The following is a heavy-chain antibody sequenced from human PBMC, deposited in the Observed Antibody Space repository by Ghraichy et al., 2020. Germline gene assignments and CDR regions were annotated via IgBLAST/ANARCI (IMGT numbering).Heavy chain of an antibody. V-gene: IGHV3-21*01. CDR1: GFTFSSYS. CDR3: ASFGSTGGSGSYFDYYYMDV. Sequence: GGSLRLSCAASGFTFSSYSMNWVRQAPGKGLGWVSSISSSTSYIYYADSVKGRFTISRDNAKNSLYLQMNSLKAEDTAVYYCASFGSTGGSGSYFDYYYMDVWGKGTTVTVSS. CDR2: ISSSTSYI. D-gene: IGHD1-26*01. J-gene: IGHJ6*03.